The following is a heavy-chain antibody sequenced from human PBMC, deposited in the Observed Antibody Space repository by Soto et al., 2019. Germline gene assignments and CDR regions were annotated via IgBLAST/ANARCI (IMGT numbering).Heavy chain of an antibody. CDR2: ISSSSSSI. CDR3: AREAKVDAAMVFDY. CDR1: GFTFSDYY. Sequence: GSLRLSCAASGFTFSDYYMSWIRQAPGKGLEWVSYISSSSSSIYYADSVKGRFTFSRDNAKNSLYLQMNSLRAEDTAVYYCAREAKVDAAMVFDYWGQGTLVTVSS. J-gene: IGHJ4*02. V-gene: IGHV3-11*01. D-gene: IGHD5-18*01.